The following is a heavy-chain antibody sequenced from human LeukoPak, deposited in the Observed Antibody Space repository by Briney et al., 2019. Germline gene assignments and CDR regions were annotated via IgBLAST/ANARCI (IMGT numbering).Heavy chain of an antibody. CDR2: IYHSGST. J-gene: IGHJ5*02. CDR3: ARHGGTFDP. Sequence: SSETLSLTCAVSGYSISSGYYWGWIRQPPGKGLEWIGSIYHSGSTYYNPSLKSRVTISVDTSKSQFSLRLSSVTAADTAVYYCARHGGTFDPWGQGTLVTVSS. CDR1: GYSISSGYY. D-gene: IGHD3-16*01. V-gene: IGHV4-38-2*01.